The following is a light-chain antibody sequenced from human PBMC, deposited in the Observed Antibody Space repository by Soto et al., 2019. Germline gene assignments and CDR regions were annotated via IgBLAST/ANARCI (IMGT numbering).Light chain of an antibody. J-gene: IGKJ1*01. CDR1: QGIRND. CDR3: LQHSTFPLT. Sequence: DIQMTQFPSSLSASVGDRVTITCRASQGIRNDLGGYQQKPGKAPKRLIYAASSLQSGVPSRFSGSGSGTEFTLAISSLQPDDSATFCCLQHSTFPLTFGQVTKVEIK. V-gene: IGKV1-17*01. CDR2: AAS.